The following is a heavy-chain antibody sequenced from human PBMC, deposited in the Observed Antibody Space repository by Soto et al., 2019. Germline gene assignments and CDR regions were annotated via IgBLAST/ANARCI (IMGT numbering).Heavy chain of an antibody. CDR3: TTGPAYCTNGVCQYYFDY. Sequence: PGGSLRLSCAASGFTFSNAWMNWVRQAPGKGLEWVGRIKSKTDGGTTDYAAPVKGRFTISRDDSKNTLYLQMNSLKTEDTAVYYYTTGPAYCTNGVCQYYFDYWGQGTLVTVSS. D-gene: IGHD2-8*01. J-gene: IGHJ4*02. V-gene: IGHV3-15*07. CDR2: IKSKTDGGTT. CDR1: GFTFSNAW.